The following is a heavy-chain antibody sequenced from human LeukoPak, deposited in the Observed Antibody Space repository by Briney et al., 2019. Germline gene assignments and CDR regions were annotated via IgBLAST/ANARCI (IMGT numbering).Heavy chain of an antibody. CDR1: GGSISTSSYY. D-gene: IGHD3-10*01. CDR3: ARHGITMVRGVIKGPYFDY. J-gene: IGHJ4*02. Sequence: SETLSLTCSVSGGSISTSSYYWSWIRQPPGKGLEWIGYIYYSGSTNYNPSLKSRVTISVDTSKNQFSLKLSSVTAADTAVYYCARHGITMVRGVIKGPYFDYWGQGTLVTVSS. V-gene: IGHV4-61*05. CDR2: IYYSGST.